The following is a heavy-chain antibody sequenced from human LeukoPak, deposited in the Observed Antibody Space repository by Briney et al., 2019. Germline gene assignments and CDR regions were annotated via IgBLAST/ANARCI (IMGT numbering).Heavy chain of an antibody. Sequence: GESLKISCKGSGYSFTSYWIGWVRQMPGKGLEWMGIIYPGDSDTRYSPSFQGQVTISADKSISTAYLQWSSLKASDTAMYYYARLWTADYYYYYMDVWGKGTPVTVSS. V-gene: IGHV5-51*01. CDR1: GYSFTSYW. J-gene: IGHJ6*03. CDR3: ARLWTADYYYYYMDV. D-gene: IGHD3/OR15-3a*01. CDR2: IYPGDSDT.